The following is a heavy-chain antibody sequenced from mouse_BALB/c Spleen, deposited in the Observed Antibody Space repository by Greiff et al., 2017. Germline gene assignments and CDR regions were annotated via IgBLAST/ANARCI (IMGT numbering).Heavy chain of an antibody. D-gene: IGHD1-1*01. CDR3: ARGLLRDYYAMDY. CDR1: GYTFTSYW. CDR2: INPSTGYT. J-gene: IGHJ4*01. V-gene: IGHV1-7*01. Sequence: VQLQQSGAELAKPGASVKMSCKASGYTFTSYWMHWVKQRPGQGLEWIGYINPSTGYTEYNQKFKDKATLTADKSSSTAYMQLSSLTSEDSAVYYCARGLLRDYYAMDYWGQGTSVTVSS.